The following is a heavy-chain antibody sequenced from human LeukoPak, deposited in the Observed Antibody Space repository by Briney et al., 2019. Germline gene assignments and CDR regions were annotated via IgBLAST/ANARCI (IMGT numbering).Heavy chain of an antibody. CDR3: TKGRYSGSLERGFDY. Sequence: GGSLRLSCAASGFTFSSYSMNWVRQAPGQGLEWVSAVSGSGGSTYHTDSVKGRFTISRDNSKNTLYLQMNSLRAEDTAVHYCTKGRYSGSLERGFDYWGQGTLVTVSS. CDR2: VSGSGGST. V-gene: IGHV3-23*01. D-gene: IGHD1-26*01. CDR1: GFTFSSYS. J-gene: IGHJ4*02.